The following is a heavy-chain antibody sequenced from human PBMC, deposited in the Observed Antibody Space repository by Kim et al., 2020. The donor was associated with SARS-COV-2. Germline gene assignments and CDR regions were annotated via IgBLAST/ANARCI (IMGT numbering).Heavy chain of an antibody. CDR1: GGSISSYY. D-gene: IGHD3-3*01. CDR2: IYYSGST. Sequence: SETLSLTCTVSGGSISSYYWSWIRQPPGKGLEWIGYIYYSGSTNYNPSPKSRVTISVNTSKNQFSLKLSSVTAADTAVYYCSGEGLRFLEWPWYFDLWGRGTLVTVSS. J-gene: IGHJ2*01. CDR3: SGEGLRFLEWPWYFDL. V-gene: IGHV4-59*13.